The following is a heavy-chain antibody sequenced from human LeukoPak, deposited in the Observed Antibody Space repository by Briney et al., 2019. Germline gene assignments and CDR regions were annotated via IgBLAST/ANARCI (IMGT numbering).Heavy chain of an antibody. CDR1: GYTFTTYD. V-gene: IGHV1-8*02. Sequence: ASVKVSCKASGYTFTTYDMHWVRQASGQGLEWMGWVSPNSGKTAYAQKFQDRATMTRDTSISTGYMELSSLRSEDTAVYYCVRGYFNWNYAGVGEYYYMDVWGKGTTVTVSS. CDR3: VRGYFNWNYAGVGEYYYMDV. J-gene: IGHJ6*03. CDR2: VSPNSGKT. D-gene: IGHD1-7*01.